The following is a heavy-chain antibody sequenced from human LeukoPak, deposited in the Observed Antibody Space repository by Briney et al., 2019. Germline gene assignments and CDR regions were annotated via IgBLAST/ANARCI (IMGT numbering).Heavy chain of an antibody. CDR2: ISGSGGST. Sequence: GGSLRLSCAASGFTFSSYAMSWVRQAPGKGLEWVSAISGSGGSTYYADSVKGRFTISRDNSKNTLYLQVNSLRAEGTAVYYCLDSSGYYNDYWGQGTLVTVSS. D-gene: IGHD3-22*01. J-gene: IGHJ4*02. V-gene: IGHV3-23*01. CDR3: LDSSGYYNDY. CDR1: GFTFSSYA.